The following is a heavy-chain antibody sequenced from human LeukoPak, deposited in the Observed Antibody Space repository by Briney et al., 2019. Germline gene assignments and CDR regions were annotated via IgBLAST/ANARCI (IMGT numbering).Heavy chain of an antibody. CDR1: GFSFSNYL. V-gene: IGHV3-23*01. J-gene: IGHJ4*02. CDR3: ARRLCSGGSCSSFDY. D-gene: IGHD2-15*01. Sequence: PGGSPRLSCAASGFSFSNYLMSWVRQAPVKGLEWVSTIRGNGGGTYYGDSVKGRLTISRDNSQNTLYLQINSLRAEDTALYYCARRLCSGGSCSSFDYWGQGTLVTVSS. CDR2: IRGNGGGT.